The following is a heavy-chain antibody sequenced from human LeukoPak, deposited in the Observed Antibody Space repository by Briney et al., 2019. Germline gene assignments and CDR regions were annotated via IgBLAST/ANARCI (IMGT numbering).Heavy chain of an antibody. J-gene: IGHJ4*02. D-gene: IGHD3-10*01. CDR2: IKKDGSEK. CDR3: VRSITLLTEPFFDY. V-gene: IGHV3-7*01. Sequence: GGSLRLSCTASGFIFSGSWMAWIRQAPGKGLEWVAIIKKDGSEKYYVDSMKGRFTISRDNAKNSLFLQMNSLRAEDTAVYYCVRSITLLTEPFFDYWGRGTLVAVSS. CDR1: GFIFSGSW.